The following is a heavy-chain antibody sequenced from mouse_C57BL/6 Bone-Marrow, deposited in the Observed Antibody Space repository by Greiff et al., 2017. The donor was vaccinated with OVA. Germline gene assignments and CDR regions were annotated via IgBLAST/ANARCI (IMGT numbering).Heavy chain of an antibody. J-gene: IGHJ3*01. V-gene: IGHV1-18*01. Sequence: EVKLQESGPELVKPGASVKIPCKASGYTFTDYNMDWVKQSHGKRLEWIGDITPNNGGTIYNQKFKGKATLTVDKSSSTAYMESRSMRSTDAAVYYCARWDYYGSRLAYWGQGTLVTVSA. CDR3: ARWDYYGSRLAY. D-gene: IGHD1-1*01. CDR2: ITPNNGGT. CDR1: GYTFTDYN.